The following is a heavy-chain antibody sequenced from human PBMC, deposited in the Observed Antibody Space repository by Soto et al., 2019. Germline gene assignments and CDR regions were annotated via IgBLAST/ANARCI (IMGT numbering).Heavy chain of an antibody. CDR3: ARVGSSGWSPDY. D-gene: IGHD6-19*01. V-gene: IGHV4-59*01. J-gene: IGHJ4*02. CDR2: IFYSGVT. CDR1: GGSISGYY. Sequence: SETLSLTCSVSGGSISGYYWTWIRQPPGKGLEWIGYIFYSGVTNYNPSLKSRVTLSVDTSKNQFSLKLRSVTAADTAVYYCARVGSSGWSPDYWGRGTLVTVSS.